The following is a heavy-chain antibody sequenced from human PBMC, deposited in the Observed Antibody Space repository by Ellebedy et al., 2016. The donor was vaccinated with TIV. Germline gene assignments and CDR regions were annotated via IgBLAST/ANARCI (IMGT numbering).Heavy chain of an antibody. CDR2: LYYGGAT. D-gene: IGHD3-22*01. Sequence: SETLSLTXSVSVASINTKNFYWGWIRQSPGKGLEFIGSLYYGGATYSNPSLRGRVTISADTSKSQFSLRLSSVTAADTAVYYCARQRPPHFSYSRGYYFGYFDYWGQGMLVTVSS. V-gene: IGHV4-39*01. J-gene: IGHJ4*02. CDR1: VASINTKNFY. CDR3: ARQRPPHFSYSRGYYFGYFDY.